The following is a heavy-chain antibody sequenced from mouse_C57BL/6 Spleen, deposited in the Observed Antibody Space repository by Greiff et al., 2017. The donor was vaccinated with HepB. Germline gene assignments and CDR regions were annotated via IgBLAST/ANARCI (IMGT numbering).Heavy chain of an antibody. Sequence: QVQLQQSGAELVRPGTSVKMSCKASGYTFTNYWIGWAKQRPGHGLEWIGDIYPGGGYTNYNEKFKGKAKLTADKSSSTAYMQFSSLTSEDSAIYYCARWGGSSWEVDYWGQGTTLTVSS. CDR2: IYPGGGYT. D-gene: IGHD1-1*01. V-gene: IGHV1-63*01. CDR1: GYTFTNYW. J-gene: IGHJ2*01. CDR3: ARWGGSSWEVDY.